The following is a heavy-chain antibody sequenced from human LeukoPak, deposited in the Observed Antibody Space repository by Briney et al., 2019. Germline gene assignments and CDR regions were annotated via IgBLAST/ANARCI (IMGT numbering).Heavy chain of an antibody. V-gene: IGHV3-33*01. D-gene: IGHD3-22*01. CDR2: IWYDGSNK. J-gene: IGHJ4*02. CDR1: GFTFSSYG. CDR3: ASEMLYDSSGYYKYYFDY. Sequence: GRSLRLSCAASGFTFSSYGMHWVRQAPGKGLEWVAVIWYDGSNKYYADSVKGRFTISRDNSKNTLYLQMNSLRAEDTAVYYCASEMLYDSSGYYKYYFDYWGQGTLVTVSS.